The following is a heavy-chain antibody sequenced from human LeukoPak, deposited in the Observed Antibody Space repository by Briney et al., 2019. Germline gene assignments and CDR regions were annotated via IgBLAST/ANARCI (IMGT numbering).Heavy chain of an antibody. CDR2: LSPGGNTV. CDR3: AKEDGNYGSGRYYYFDY. Sequence: GGSQRLSCAASGFSFSDYYMGWMRQTPDKGLEWVSYLSPGGNTVYYEASVKGRFTISRDNDESSVYIQMNGLRAEDTAVYYCAKEDGNYGSGRYYYFDYWGQGTLVTVSS. J-gene: IGHJ4*02. D-gene: IGHD3-10*01. CDR1: GFSFSDYY. V-gene: IGHV3-11*01.